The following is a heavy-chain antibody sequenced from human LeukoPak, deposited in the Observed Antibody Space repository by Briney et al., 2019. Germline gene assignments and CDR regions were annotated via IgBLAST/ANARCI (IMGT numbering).Heavy chain of an antibody. CDR1: GFTFSSYW. CDR3: ARVVAAAGTNAFDV. Sequence: GRSLRLSCAASGFTFSSYWMSWVRQAPGKGLEWVANIKQDGSEKYYVDSVKGRFTISRDNAENSLYLQMNSLRAEDTAVYYCARVVAAAGTNAFDVWGQGTMVTVSS. CDR2: IKQDGSEK. J-gene: IGHJ3*01. V-gene: IGHV3-7*01. D-gene: IGHD6-13*01.